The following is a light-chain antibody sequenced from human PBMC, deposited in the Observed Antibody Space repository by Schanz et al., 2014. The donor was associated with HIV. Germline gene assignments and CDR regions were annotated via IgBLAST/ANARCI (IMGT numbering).Light chain of an antibody. Sequence: QSALTQPASVSGSPGQSVTISCTGTTSDIGGYNYVSWYQQHPGKAPKLMIYEATKRPTGVSNRFSGSKSGSTASLTISGLQAEDEADYYCSSYTSSSTVVFGGGTKLTVL. CDR2: EAT. CDR3: SSYTSSSTVV. V-gene: IGLV2-14*01. J-gene: IGLJ2*01. CDR1: TSDIGGYNY.